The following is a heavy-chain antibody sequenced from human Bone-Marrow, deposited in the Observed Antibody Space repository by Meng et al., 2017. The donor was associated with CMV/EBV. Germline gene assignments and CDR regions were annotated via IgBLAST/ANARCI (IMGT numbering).Heavy chain of an antibody. D-gene: IGHD6-6*01. V-gene: IGHV3-30*04. Sequence: SLKNACAASGFTFSSYAMHWVRQAPGKGLEWVAVISYDGSNKYYADSVKGRFTISRDNSKNTLYLQMNSLRAEDTAVYYCARTIAARPSYYYYGMDVWGQGTTVTVPS. J-gene: IGHJ6*02. CDR3: ARTIAARPSYYYYGMDV. CDR1: GFTFSSYA. CDR2: ISYDGSNK.